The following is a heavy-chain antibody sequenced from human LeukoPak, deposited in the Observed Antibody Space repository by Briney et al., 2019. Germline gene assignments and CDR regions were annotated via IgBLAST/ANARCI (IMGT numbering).Heavy chain of an antibody. D-gene: IGHD1-26*01. CDR2: IWYDGSNE. Sequence: GGSLRLSCAASGFTSSSYGMHWVRQAPGKGLEWVAVIWYDGSNENYADSVEGRFTISRDNSKKTMYLQMNSLRAEDTAVYYCVRQGIVGAKRGGWFDYWGQGTLVTVSS. V-gene: IGHV3-33*01. CDR1: GFTSSSYG. J-gene: IGHJ4*02. CDR3: VRQGIVGAKRGGWFDY.